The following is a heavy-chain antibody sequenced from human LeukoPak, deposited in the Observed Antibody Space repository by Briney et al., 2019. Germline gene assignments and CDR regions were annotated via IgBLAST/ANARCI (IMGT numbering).Heavy chain of an antibody. CDR1: GFTFDDYG. CDR3: ARGMTDFEY. J-gene: IGHJ4*02. Sequence: GGSLRLSCAASGFTFDDYGMSWVRQAPGEGLEWVSGIRWNGDTKGYADSVKGRFTISRDNAKNSLYLQMNSLRAEDTAFYYCARGMTDFEYWGQGTLVTVSS. CDR2: IRWNGDTK. V-gene: IGHV3-20*04.